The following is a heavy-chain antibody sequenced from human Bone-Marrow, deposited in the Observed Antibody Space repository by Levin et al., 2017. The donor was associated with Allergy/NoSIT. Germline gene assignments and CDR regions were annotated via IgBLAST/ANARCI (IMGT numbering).Heavy chain of an antibody. CDR1: GGSISSYY. J-gene: IGHJ4*02. V-gene: IGHV4-59*01. Sequence: SETLSLTCTVSGGSISSYYWSWIRQPPGKGLEWIGYIYYSGSTNYNPSLKSRVTISVDTSKNQFSLKLSSVTAADTAVYYCAGGFDWLALFDYWGQGTLVTVSS. D-gene: IGHD3-9*01. CDR2: IYYSGST. CDR3: AGGFDWLALFDY.